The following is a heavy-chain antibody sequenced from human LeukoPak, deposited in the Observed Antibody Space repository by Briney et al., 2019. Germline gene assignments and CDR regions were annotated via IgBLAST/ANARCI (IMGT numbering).Heavy chain of an antibody. Sequence: GGSLRLSCAASGFTFDDYAMHWVRQAPGKGLEWVSGISWNSGSIGYADSVKGRFTISRDNAKNSLYLQMNSLRAEDTALYYCAKGLYGSGVSTWFDLWGQGTLVTVSS. J-gene: IGHJ5*02. CDR1: GFTFDDYA. D-gene: IGHD3-10*01. CDR2: ISWNSGSI. CDR3: AKGLYGSGVSTWFDL. V-gene: IGHV3-9*01.